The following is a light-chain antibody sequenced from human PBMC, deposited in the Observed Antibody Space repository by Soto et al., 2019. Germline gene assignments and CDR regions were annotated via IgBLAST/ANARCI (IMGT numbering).Light chain of an antibody. V-gene: IGLV1-47*01. J-gene: IGLJ2*01. CDR1: DSNIGRNY. CDR2: KNN. Sequence: QSVLTQPPSASGTPGQRVTISCSGSDSNIGRNYVYWYQQLSGTAPKLLMYKNNQRPSGVPDRFPGSKSGTSTSLAISGLRSEDEADYYCAAWDDSLSSVVFGGGTKLTVL. CDR3: AAWDDSLSSVV.